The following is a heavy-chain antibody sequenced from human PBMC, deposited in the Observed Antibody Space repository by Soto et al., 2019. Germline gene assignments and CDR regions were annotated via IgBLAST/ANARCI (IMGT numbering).Heavy chain of an antibody. CDR1: GGTFSSYA. CDR3: ARERIAVAGTGGAFDI. CDR2: IIPIFGTA. V-gene: IGHV1-69*01. J-gene: IGHJ3*02. Sequence: QVQLVQSGAEVKKPGSSVKVSCKASGGTFSSYAISWVRQAPGQGLEWMGGIIPIFGTANYAQKFQGRVTITADESTSTAYTELSSLRSEDTAVYYCARERIAVAGTGGAFDIWGQGTMVTVSS. D-gene: IGHD6-19*01.